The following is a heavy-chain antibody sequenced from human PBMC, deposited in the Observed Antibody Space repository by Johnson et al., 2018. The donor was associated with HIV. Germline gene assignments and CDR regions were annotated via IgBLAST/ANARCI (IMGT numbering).Heavy chain of an antibody. Sequence: VQLVESGGVVVQPGGSLRLSCAASGSNFDDYGMSWVRQAPGKGLEWVSGINWNGGSTGYADSVKGRFTISRDNAKNSLYLQMNSLRAGDTAVYYCARKGPTSGRADAFDLWGQGTMVTVSS. V-gene: IGHV3-20*04. J-gene: IGHJ3*01. CDR3: ARKGPTSGRADAFDL. CDR2: INWNGGST. CDR1: GSNFDDYG.